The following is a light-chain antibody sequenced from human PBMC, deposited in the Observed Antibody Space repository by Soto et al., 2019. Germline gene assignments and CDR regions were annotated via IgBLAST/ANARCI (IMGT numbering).Light chain of an antibody. CDR3: QQYSKWPLT. CDR1: QSVSSSY. Sequence: EIVLTQSPGTLSLSPGERATLSCRASQSVSSSYLAWYQQKPGPAPRLLIYGASSRATGVPDRFSGSGSGTDFTLTISRLEPEDFAVYYCQQYSKWPLTFGGGTKVDIK. J-gene: IGKJ4*01. CDR2: GAS. V-gene: IGKV3-20*01.